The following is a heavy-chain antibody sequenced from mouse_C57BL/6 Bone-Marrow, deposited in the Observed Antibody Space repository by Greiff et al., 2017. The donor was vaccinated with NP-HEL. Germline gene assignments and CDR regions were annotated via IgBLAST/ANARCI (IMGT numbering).Heavy chain of an antibody. V-gene: IGHV1-19*01. CDR1: GYTFTDYY. D-gene: IGHD1-1*01. Sequence: EVMLVESGPVLVKPGASVKMSCKASGYTFTDYYMNWVKQSHGKSLEWIGVINPYNGGTSYNQKFKGKATLTVDKSSSTAYMELNSLTSEDSAVYYCASTTVVESWFAYWGQGTLVTVSA. CDR2: INPYNGGT. CDR3: ASTTVVESWFAY. J-gene: IGHJ3*01.